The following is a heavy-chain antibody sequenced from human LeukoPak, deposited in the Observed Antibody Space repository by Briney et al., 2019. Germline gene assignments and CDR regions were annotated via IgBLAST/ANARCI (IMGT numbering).Heavy chain of an antibody. CDR2: IIPILGIT. V-gene: IGHV1-69*04. Sequence: GASVKVSCKASGVTFSRYGISWVRQAPGQGLEWMGRIIPILGITNYAQKFQGRVTITADKSTTTAYMELSSLRSEDTAVYFCARGFESSTSYVSDFDFWGQGSLVTVSS. CDR3: ARGFESSTSYVSDFDF. D-gene: IGHD3-16*01. J-gene: IGHJ4*02. CDR1: GVTFSRYG.